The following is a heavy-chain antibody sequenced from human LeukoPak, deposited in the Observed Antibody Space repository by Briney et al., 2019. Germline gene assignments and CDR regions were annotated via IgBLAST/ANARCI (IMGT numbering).Heavy chain of an antibody. CDR1: GFTFSNYS. CDR2: FSRSTSTV. J-gene: IGHJ4*02. V-gene: IGHV3-48*04. D-gene: IGHD5-12*01. Sequence: PGGSLRLSCAASGFTFSNYSMNWVRQAPGKGLVWVSYFSRSTSTVYYADSVKGRFTISRDNAKNTLYLQMNSLRAEDTAVYYCARGPSGYHNTGGQGTLVTVSS. CDR3: ARGPSGYHNT.